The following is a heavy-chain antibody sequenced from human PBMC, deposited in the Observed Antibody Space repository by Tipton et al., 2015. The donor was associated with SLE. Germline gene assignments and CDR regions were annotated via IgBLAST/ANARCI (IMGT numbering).Heavy chain of an antibody. D-gene: IGHD5-12*01. CDR3: ARLVGGYAR. CDR1: RGSINNKFYY. Sequence: TLSLTCTVSRGSINNKFYYWGWIRQSPVKGLETIASIHSSGTAYYSPSLKSRVSISVDTSKNQLSLKLISVTAADTAVYFCARLVGGYARWGQGTLVTVSS. CDR2: IHSSGTA. V-gene: IGHV4-39*01. J-gene: IGHJ4*02.